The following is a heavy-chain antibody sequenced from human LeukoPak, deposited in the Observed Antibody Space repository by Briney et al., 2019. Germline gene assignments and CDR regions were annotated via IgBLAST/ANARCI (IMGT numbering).Heavy chain of an antibody. D-gene: IGHD7-27*01. J-gene: IGHJ4*02. V-gene: IGHV4-30-2*01. CDR1: GGSISSGSYS. CDR3: ARFSPRAMGNYLDF. Sequence: SQTLSLTCAVSGGSISSGSYSWSWIRQPPGKGLEWIGYIYPRGSTYYNPYLKSRVILSLDKSANQFSLNLSSVTAADTAVYYCARFSPRAMGNYLDFWGQGTLVTVSS. CDR2: IYPRGST.